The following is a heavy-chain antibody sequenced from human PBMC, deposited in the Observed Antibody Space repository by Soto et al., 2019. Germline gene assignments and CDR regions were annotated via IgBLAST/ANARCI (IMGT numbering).Heavy chain of an antibody. J-gene: IGHJ4*02. CDR2: TRNKVNSFSA. CDR1: GFIFSDYY. CDR3: ARDTGGSYDY. Sequence: EVQLMESGGGLVQPGGSLRLSCAASGFIFSDYYMDWVRQVPGKGLEWVGRTRNKVNSFSAEYAASVKGRFSIYRDASKDSMYLQMNSLKSDDTAVHYCARDTGGSYDYWGQGALVTVSS. V-gene: IGHV3-72*01. D-gene: IGHD3-16*01.